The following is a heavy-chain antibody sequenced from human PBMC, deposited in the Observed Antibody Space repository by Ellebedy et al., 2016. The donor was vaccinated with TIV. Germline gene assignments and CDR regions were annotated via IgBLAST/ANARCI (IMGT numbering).Heavy chain of an antibody. CDR1: GYTFTDYH. Sequence: AASVKVSCKTSGYTFTDYHIHWMRQAPGQGLEWMGWIYPNNGDTRYAQRFRGRVTMTRDTSITTADMELNRLTSDDTATYYCASVTFSSLSPFYSWGQGTLVTVSS. D-gene: IGHD6-13*01. CDR3: ASVTFSSLSPFYS. CDR2: IYPNNGDT. V-gene: IGHV1-2*02. J-gene: IGHJ4*02.